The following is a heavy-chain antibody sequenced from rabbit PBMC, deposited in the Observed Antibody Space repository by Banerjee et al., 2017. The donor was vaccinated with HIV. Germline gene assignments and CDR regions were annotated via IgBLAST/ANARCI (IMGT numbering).Heavy chain of an antibody. Sequence: QSLEESGGDLVKPGASLTLTCTASGFDLSSYYYMCWVRQAPGKGLEWIGYIDPVFGSTYYASWVNGRFTISSHNAQNTLYLQLNSLTAADTATYFCVSYDDYGDYDLWGPGTLVTVS. D-gene: IGHD2-1*01. J-gene: IGHJ4*01. V-gene: IGHV1S43*01. CDR1: GFDLSSYYY. CDR2: IDPVFGST. CDR3: VSYDDYGDYDL.